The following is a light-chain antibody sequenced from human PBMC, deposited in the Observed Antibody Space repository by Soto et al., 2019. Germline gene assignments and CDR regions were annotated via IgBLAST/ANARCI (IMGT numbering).Light chain of an antibody. CDR2: EVN. CDR1: STDVGTYNY. V-gene: IGLV2-8*01. CDR3: SSYAGSNIVV. J-gene: IGLJ2*01. Sequence: QSALTQPPSASGSPGQSVTISCTGTSTDVGTYNYVSWYQQRPGKAPKLMIYEVNQRPSGVPNRFSGSKSANTASLTVSGLQAEDEAYYYCSSYAGSNIVVFGGGTKLTVL.